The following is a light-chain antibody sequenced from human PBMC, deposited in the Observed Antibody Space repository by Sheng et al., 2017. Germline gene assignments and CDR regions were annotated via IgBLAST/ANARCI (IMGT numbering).Light chain of an antibody. CDR3: HQYNNWPYT. V-gene: IGKV3-15*01. CDR1: QSVSSN. J-gene: IGKJ2*01. Sequence: EIVMTQSPATLSASPGERATLSCRASQSVSSNLAWYQQKPGQAPRLLIYGASTRATGIPARFSGSGSGTEFTLTISSLQSEDFAVYYCHQYNNWPYTFGQGTKLEIK. CDR2: GAS.